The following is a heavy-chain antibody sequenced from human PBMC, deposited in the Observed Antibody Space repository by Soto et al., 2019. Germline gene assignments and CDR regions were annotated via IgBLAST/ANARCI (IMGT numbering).Heavy chain of an antibody. D-gene: IGHD6-13*01. V-gene: IGHV1-18*04. Sequence: GASVKVSCKASGYTFSSYGISWVRQAPGQGLEWMGWITTHNDNTNYAQKLQGRVTMTTDTSTRTAYMELRSLRSDDTAFYYCARAAGSSNLIFDYLGQRTLVAVCS. J-gene: IGHJ4*02. CDR2: ITTHNDNT. CDR1: GYTFSSYG. CDR3: ARAAGSSNLIFDY.